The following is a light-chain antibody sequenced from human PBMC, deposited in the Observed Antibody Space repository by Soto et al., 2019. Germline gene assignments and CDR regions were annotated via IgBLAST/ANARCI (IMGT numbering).Light chain of an antibody. Sequence: DTILTQSPVILALSPGERATLFCRARQTISSSYLAWYQQKPGQAPRLLIYGASRRAAGIPDRFSGSGSETDFTLTISRVEPEDFAVYYCQQYGRSVWTFGQGTKVEIK. CDR3: QQYGRSVWT. V-gene: IGKV3-20*01. CDR1: QTISSSY. CDR2: GAS. J-gene: IGKJ1*01.